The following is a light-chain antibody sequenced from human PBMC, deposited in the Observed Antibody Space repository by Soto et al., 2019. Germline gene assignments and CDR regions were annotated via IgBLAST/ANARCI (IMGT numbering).Light chain of an antibody. CDR1: SSDVGGYNY. V-gene: IGLV2-8*01. CDR3: SSYAGSTFYV. CDR2: EVS. Sequence: QSALTQPPSASGSPGQSVTISCTGTSSDVGGYNYVSWYQQHPGKATKLMIYEVSKRPSGVPDRFSGSKSGNTASLTVSGLQAEDEADYYCSSYAGSTFYVFGTGTKLTVL. J-gene: IGLJ1*01.